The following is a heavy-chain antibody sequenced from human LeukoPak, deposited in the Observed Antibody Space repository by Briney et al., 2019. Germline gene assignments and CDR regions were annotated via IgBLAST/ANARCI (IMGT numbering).Heavy chain of an antibody. J-gene: IGHJ4*02. CDR2: IYYSGST. CDR1: VGSISSYY. V-gene: IGHV4-59*01. D-gene: IGHD6-6*01. Sequence: SETLSLTCTVSVGSISSYYWSWIRQPPGKGLEWIGYIYYSGSTNYNPSLKSRVTISVDTSKNQFSLKLSSVTAADTAVYYCARDSIEYSSSPGSFDYWGQGTLVTVSS. CDR3: ARDSIEYSSSPGSFDY.